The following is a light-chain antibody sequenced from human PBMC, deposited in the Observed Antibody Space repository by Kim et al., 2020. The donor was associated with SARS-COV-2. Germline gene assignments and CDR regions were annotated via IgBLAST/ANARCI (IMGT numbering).Light chain of an antibody. J-gene: IGKJ1*01. CDR1: QGISNY. Sequence: ASVGDRVTITCRASQGISNYLAWYQQKVGKVPKVLIYAASTLQSGVPPRFSGSGFGTDFTLTINGLQPEDVATYYCLKYDNVPWTFGQGTKVDIK. CDR2: AAS. V-gene: IGKV1-27*01. CDR3: LKYDNVPWT.